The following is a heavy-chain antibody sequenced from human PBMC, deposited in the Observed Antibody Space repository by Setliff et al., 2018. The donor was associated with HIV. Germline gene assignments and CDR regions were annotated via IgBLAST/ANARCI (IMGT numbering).Heavy chain of an antibody. CDR3: ASYYSASSGYFWYFQH. V-gene: IGHV1-69*13. CDR2: IIPIFGTA. Sequence: GASVKVSCKASGGTFSSYAISWVRQAPGQGLEWMGGIIPIFGTANYAQKFQGRVTITADESTSTAYMELSSLRSEDTAVYYWASYYSASSGYFWYFQHWGQGTLVTVSS. D-gene: IGHD3-22*01. CDR1: GGTFSSYA. J-gene: IGHJ1*01.